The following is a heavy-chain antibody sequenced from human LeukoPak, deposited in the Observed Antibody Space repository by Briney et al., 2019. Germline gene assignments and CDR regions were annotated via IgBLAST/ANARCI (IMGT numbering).Heavy chain of an antibody. CDR2: ISYDGSNK. J-gene: IGHJ4*02. CDR3: ANSRQLLLRLPFDY. V-gene: IGHV3-30*18. D-gene: IGHD2-21*02. CDR1: GFIVNTYG. Sequence: PGGSLRLSCAASGFIVNTYGMHWVRQAPGKGLEWVAVISYDGSNKYYADSVKGRFTISRDNSKNTLYLQMNSLRAEDTAVYYCANSRQLLLRLPFDYWGQGTLVTVSS.